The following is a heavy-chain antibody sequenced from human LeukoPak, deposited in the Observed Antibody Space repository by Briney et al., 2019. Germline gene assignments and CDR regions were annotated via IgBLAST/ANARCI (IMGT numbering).Heavy chain of an antibody. V-gene: IGHV1-18*01. J-gene: IGHJ3*02. CDR3: ARDITCAGPGYGGNPALYI. D-gene: IGHD4-23*01. CDR1: GYTFIKYG. Sequence: ASVKVSFKATGYTFIKYGISWVGQAPGQGLEWMGWISGYNGNTNYAEKVQGRVTMTKDTSTSTAYMEVRSLRSDDTAVYFCARDITCAGPGYGGNPALYIWERGTMVTVSS. CDR2: ISGYNGNT.